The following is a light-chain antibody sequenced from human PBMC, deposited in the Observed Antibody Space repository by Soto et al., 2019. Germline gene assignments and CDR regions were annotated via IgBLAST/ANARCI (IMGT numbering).Light chain of an antibody. Sequence: EIVLTQSPATLSLSPGERATLSCRASQSVSSYLAWYQQKPGQAPRLLIYDASNRGTVIPARFSGSGSGTDFNLTSSSLEPEDFAVYFCQQRSNWPPTFGGGTKVEIK. CDR1: QSVSSY. J-gene: IGKJ4*01. V-gene: IGKV3-11*01. CDR3: QQRSNWPPT. CDR2: DAS.